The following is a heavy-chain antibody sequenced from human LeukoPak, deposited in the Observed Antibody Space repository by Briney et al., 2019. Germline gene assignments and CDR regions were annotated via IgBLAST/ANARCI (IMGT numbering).Heavy chain of an antibody. Sequence: GGSLRLSCAASGFTFSSYAMHWVRQAPGKGLEYVSAISSNGGSTYYANSVKGRFTISRDNSKNTLYLQMGSLRAEDMAVYYCARGFDFWSGYYFDYWGQGTLVTVSS. CDR3: ARGFDFWSGYYFDY. CDR1: GFTFSSYA. CDR2: ISSNGGST. D-gene: IGHD3-3*01. V-gene: IGHV3-64*01. J-gene: IGHJ4*02.